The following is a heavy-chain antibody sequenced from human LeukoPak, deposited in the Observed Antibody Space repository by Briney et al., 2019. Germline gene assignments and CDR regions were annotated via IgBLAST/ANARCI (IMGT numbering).Heavy chain of an antibody. Sequence: ASAKVSCKASGYTFTGYYMHWVRQAPGQGLEWMGWINPNSGGTNYAQKFQGRVTMTRDTSISTAYMELSGLRSDDTAVYYCARLRAEISSGWYYFDYWGQGTLVTVSS. D-gene: IGHD6-19*01. CDR3: ARLRAEISSGWYYFDY. V-gene: IGHV1-2*02. CDR1: GYTFTGYY. J-gene: IGHJ4*02. CDR2: INPNSGGT.